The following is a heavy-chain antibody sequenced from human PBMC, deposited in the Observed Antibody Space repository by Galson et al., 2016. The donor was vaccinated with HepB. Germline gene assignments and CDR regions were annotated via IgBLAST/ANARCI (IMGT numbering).Heavy chain of an antibody. D-gene: IGHD2-15*01. CDR1: GYTFSIYD. V-gene: IGHV1-18*01. J-gene: IGHJ6*04. CDR3: ARGTEDIVMIKKRQTSVSYGMGV. Sequence: SVKVSCKASGYTFSIYDIHWVRQAPGRGLEWMGRISGQNGDINYAQNFQGRVTLTTDTSTSTAYMELRGLRSDDTAVYYCARGTEDIVMIKKRQTSVSYGMGVWGEGTAVTVAT. CDR2: ISGQNGDI.